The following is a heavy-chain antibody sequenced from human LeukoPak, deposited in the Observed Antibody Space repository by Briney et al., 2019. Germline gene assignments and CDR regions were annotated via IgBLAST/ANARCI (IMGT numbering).Heavy chain of an antibody. CDR2: ISGSGGST. CDR1: GFTLSSYA. CDR3: AKMTLWFGELLGGSFDY. V-gene: IGHV3-23*01. J-gene: IGHJ4*02. D-gene: IGHD3-10*01. Sequence: GGSLRLSCAASGFTLSSYAMSWVRQAPGKGLEWVSAISGSGGSTYYADSVKGRFTISRDNSKNTLYLQMNSLRAEDTAVYYCAKMTLWFGELLGGSFDYWGQGTLVTVSS.